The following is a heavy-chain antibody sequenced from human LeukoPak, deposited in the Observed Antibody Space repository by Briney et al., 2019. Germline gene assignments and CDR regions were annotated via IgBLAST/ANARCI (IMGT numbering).Heavy chain of an antibody. CDR3: ARDWNGHFDY. J-gene: IGHJ4*02. V-gene: IGHV3-66*01. D-gene: IGHD3-3*01. CDR2: IDSGGST. CDR1: GFTVSSNY. Sequence: PGGSLRLSCAASGFTVSSNYMSWVRQAPGKGLEWVSVIDSGGSTYYADSVKGRFTISRDNSKSKLYLQMNSLRAEDTAVYYSARDWNGHFDYWGQGTLVTVSS.